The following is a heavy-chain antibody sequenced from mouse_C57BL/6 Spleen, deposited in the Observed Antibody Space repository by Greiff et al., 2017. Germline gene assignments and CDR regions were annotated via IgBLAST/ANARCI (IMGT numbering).Heavy chain of an antibody. Sequence: QVHGKQSGAELVKPGASVKISCKASGYAFSSYWMNWVKQRPGKGLEWIGQIYPGDGDTNYNGKFKGKATLTADKSSSTAYMQLSSLTSEDSAVYFCARGGNYGNYVNFDYWGQGTTLTVSS. V-gene: IGHV1-80*01. CDR2: IYPGDGDT. CDR3: ARGGNYGNYVNFDY. J-gene: IGHJ2*01. D-gene: IGHD2-1*01. CDR1: GYAFSSYW.